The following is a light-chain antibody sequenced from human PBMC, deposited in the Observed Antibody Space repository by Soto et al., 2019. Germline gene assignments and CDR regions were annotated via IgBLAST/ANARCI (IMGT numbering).Light chain of an antibody. CDR1: HTNSSSY. J-gene: IGKJ1*01. CDR2: GTS. Sequence: EIVWTQSPATLSLSPGARDPLSCRARHTNSSSYLAWYQQKPGQAPRLLMYGTSRRATGIPDRFSGSGSGTDFALTISRLEPEDFAVYYCQPYFKSHWTLGQGTQLDIK. V-gene: IGKV3-20*01. CDR3: QPYFKSHWT.